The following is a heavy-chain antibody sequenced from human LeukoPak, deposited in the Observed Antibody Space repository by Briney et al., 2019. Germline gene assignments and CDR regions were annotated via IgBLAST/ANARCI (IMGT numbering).Heavy chain of an antibody. CDR3: ARGYYGSGNWFDP. D-gene: IGHD3-10*01. CDR1: GGTFSSYA. CDR2: IIPIFGTA. Sequence: SVKVSCKASGGTFSSYAISWVRQAPGQGLEWMGGIIPIFGTANYAQKFQGRVTITADESTSTAYMELSSLRSEDTAVYYCARGYYGSGNWFDPWGQGTLVTVSS. V-gene: IGHV1-69*13. J-gene: IGHJ5*02.